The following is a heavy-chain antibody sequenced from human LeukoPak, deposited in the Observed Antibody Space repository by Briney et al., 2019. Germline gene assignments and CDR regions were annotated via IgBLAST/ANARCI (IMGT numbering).Heavy chain of an antibody. V-gene: IGHV4-34*01. Sequence: SETLSLTCAVYGVSFSGYYWSWIRQPPGKGLEWIGEINHSGSTNYNPSLKSRVTISVDRSKNQFSLNLSFVTAADTALYYCARGDGSGSGRWFDPWGQGTLITVSS. J-gene: IGHJ5*02. CDR3: ARGDGSGSGRWFDP. CDR1: GVSFSGYY. D-gene: IGHD3-10*01. CDR2: INHSGST.